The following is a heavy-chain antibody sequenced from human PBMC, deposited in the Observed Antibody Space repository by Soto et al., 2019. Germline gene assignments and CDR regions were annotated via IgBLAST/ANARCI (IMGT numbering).Heavy chain of an antibody. Sequence: EVQLLESGGNLVQPGGSLRLSCAASGFNFSSYVMSWVRKDPGKGLEWVSTISGSGASIYDADSVKGRFTISRDNSKNTVDLQMNSLRAEDTAVDYCAKDGLGSCTGGTCYGSEYWGQGTLVSVSS. CDR3: AKDGLGSCTGGTCYGSEY. V-gene: IGHV3-23*01. D-gene: IGHD2-15*01. CDR2: ISGSGASI. J-gene: IGHJ4*02. CDR1: GFNFSSYV.